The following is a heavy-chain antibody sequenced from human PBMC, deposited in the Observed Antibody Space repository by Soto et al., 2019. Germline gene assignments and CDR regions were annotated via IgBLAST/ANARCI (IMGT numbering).Heavy chain of an antibody. V-gene: IGHV4-34*01. D-gene: IGHD3-10*01. CDR1: GGSFSGYY. Sequence: SETLSLTSAVYGGSFSGYYWSWIRQAPGKGLEWIGEINHSGNTNYNPSLKSRVTISVDTSKNQFSLKLSSVTAADTAVYYCARGGHPGVMDVWGQGTTVT. J-gene: IGHJ6*02. CDR3: ARGGHPGVMDV. CDR2: INHSGNT.